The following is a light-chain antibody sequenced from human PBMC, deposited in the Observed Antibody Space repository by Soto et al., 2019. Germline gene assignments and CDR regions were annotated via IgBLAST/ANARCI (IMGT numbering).Light chain of an antibody. V-gene: IGKV1-12*01. CDR1: QGISSW. J-gene: IGKJ4*01. CDR3: QRANSFPHA. Sequence: DIQMTQSPSSVSASVGDRVTITCRASQGISSWLAWYQQKPGQAPKLLIYGASILESGVPSRFSGSGAETEFTLTISSLQPEDCATYYCQRANSFPHAFGGGTKVEIK. CDR2: GAS.